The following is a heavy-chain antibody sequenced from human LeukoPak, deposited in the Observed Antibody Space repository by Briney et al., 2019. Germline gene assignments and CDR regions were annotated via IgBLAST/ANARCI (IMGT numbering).Heavy chain of an antibody. D-gene: IGHD2-21*02. CDR1: GFTFSNYD. V-gene: IGHV3-13*01. CDR3: VVVTSFSIS. Sequence: GGSLSLSCAASGFTFSNYDMHWVRQATGKGLEWVSAIGSAGDIYSLGSVKGRFTISRENPKNSLYLQMNSLRPGDTGLYYCVVVTSFSISWGQGTQVTVSS. CDR2: IGSAGDI. J-gene: IGHJ5*02.